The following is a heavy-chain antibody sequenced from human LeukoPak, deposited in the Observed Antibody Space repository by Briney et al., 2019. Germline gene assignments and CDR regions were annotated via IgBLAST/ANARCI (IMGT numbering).Heavy chain of an antibody. CDR2: IYYAGVT. Sequence: SETLSLTCTVSGGSISSRSFYWGWLRPPPGKRLEWIGTIYYAGVTYYNPSLKSRVTMSVDTSDNQFSLRLISVTAADPAVYYCARHFPHMDFTGWKQGWFDPWGQGTLVTVSS. D-gene: IGHD6-19*01. CDR3: ARHFPHMDFTGWKQGWFDP. V-gene: IGHV4-39*01. CDR1: GGSISSRSFY. J-gene: IGHJ5*02.